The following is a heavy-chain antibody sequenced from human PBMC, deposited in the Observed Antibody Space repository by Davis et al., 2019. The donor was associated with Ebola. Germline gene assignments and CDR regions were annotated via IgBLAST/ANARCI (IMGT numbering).Heavy chain of an antibody. CDR2: ISGSGGST. V-gene: IGHV3-23*01. J-gene: IGHJ5*02. CDR3: AKAGTKVVVDVLRFDP. CDR1: GFTFSNYA. D-gene: IGHD3-22*01. Sequence: PGGSLRLSCVASGFTFSNYAMSWVRQTPGKGLEWVSTISGSGGSTYSADSVKGRVTISRDNSKNTLYVQMNNLRAEDTAIYYCAKAGTKVVVDVLRFDPWGQGTLVTVSS.